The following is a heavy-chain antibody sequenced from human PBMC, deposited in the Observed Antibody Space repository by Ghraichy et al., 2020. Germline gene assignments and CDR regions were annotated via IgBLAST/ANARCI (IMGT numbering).Heavy chain of an antibody. D-gene: IGHD6-6*01. CDR3: ARGETQRGSARTYDN. V-gene: IGHV1-2*02. Sequence: ASVKVSCKASGYSFTDYYMHWVRQAPGRGLEWMGWLNPNTGGISYAQRFQGRVTMTRDTSSSTAYMELSSLRSDDTAVYYCARGETQRGSARTYDNWGQGSLVTVSS. CDR1: GYSFTDYY. J-gene: IGHJ4*02. CDR2: LNPNTGGI.